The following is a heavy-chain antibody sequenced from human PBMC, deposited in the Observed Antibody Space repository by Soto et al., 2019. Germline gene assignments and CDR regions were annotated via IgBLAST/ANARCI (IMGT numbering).Heavy chain of an antibody. D-gene: IGHD2-2*01. V-gene: IGHV3-30-3*01. CDR1: GFIFSSYG. J-gene: IGHJ4*02. Sequence: PVGSLRLSCSVSGFIFSSYGFHWVRQTAGKGLEWVALISYDGVIQYYTDSVEGRFTISRDNSKNTLYLQMNSLRVEDTAVYYCASYRTPAVVVPAAIDYWGQGTRVTVSS. CDR2: ISYDGVIQ. CDR3: ASYRTPAVVVPAAIDY.